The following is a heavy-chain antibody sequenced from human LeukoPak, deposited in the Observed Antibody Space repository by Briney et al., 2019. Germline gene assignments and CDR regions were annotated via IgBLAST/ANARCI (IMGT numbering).Heavy chain of an antibody. Sequence: PGGSLRLSCVASGFSFNGDWMNWVRQAPGQGLEWVANIKPDGSQKYYVDSVKGRFTISRDNAEKSLFLQMNSLRAEDTAVYYCVRDGPAFLDFDYWGQGTLVTASS. CDR2: IKPDGSQK. CDR1: GFSFNGDW. D-gene: IGHD2-2*01. V-gene: IGHV3-7*01. CDR3: VRDGPAFLDFDY. J-gene: IGHJ4*02.